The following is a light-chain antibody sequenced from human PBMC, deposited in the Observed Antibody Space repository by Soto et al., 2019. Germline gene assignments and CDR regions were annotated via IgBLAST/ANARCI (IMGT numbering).Light chain of an antibody. V-gene: IGKV1-39*01. J-gene: IGKJ1*01. CDR1: QSISRY. CDR3: QQTYDTPWT. CDR2: AAS. Sequence: DIQMTQSPSSLSTSVGDRVTITCRASQSISRYLNWYQQKPGKAPKLLIFAASSLESGVPSRFSGSGTGTDCTLTISSLQPEDFASYYCQQTYDTPWTFGQGTKVDIK.